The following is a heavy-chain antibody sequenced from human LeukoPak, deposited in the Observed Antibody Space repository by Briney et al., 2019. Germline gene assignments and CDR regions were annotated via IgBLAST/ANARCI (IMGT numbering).Heavy chain of an antibody. V-gene: IGHV4-59*12. CDR2: IYYSGST. Sequence: SETLSLTCTVSGGSISSYYWSWIRQPPGKGLEWIGYIYYSGSTHYNSSLKSRVTISLDMSKNQFSLKLSSVTAADTAVYYCARAAKTGSYLFDCWGQGALVTVSS. J-gene: IGHJ4*02. CDR1: GGSISSYY. CDR3: ARAAKTGSYLFDC. D-gene: IGHD1-26*01.